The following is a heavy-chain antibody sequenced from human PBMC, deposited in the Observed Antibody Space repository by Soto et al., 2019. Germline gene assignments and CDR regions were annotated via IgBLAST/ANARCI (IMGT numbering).Heavy chain of an antibody. CDR3: ATATISPVSATLYHYGMDV. V-gene: IGHV1-69*01. D-gene: IGHD6-25*01. J-gene: IGHJ6*02. CDR1: GGTFNNFA. CDR2: IMPVFHTT. Sequence: QVQLVQSGAEVKKPGSSVKVSCQASGGTFNNFAFTWVRQAPGQGLEWLGGIMPVFHTTNIAQTFQDRITVTADDFTNTVYIEMTSLRYDDTAVYYCATATISPVSATLYHYGMDVWGQGTTVTVSS.